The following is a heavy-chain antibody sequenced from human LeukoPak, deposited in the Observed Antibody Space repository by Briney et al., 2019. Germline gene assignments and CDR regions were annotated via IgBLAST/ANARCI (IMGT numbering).Heavy chain of an antibody. J-gene: IGHJ4*02. CDR3: AKLTRYGSGSYCDY. Sequence: GGSLRLSCAASGFTFSSYDMHWVRQATGKGLEWVSAIGTAGDTYYPGSVKGRFTISRENAKNSLYLQMNSLRAEDTAVYYCAKLTRYGSGSYCDYWGQGTLVTVSS. CDR1: GFTFSSYD. V-gene: IGHV3-13*01. CDR2: IGTAGDT. D-gene: IGHD3-10*01.